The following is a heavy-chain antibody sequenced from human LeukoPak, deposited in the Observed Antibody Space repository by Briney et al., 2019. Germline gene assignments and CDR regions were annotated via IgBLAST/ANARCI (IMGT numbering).Heavy chain of an antibody. CDR2: ISGSDGTT. V-gene: IGHV3-23*01. CDR1: GFTFSSYA. D-gene: IGHD1-1*01. Sequence: GGSLRLSCAASGFTFSSYAMSWVRQAPGKGLEWVSAISGSDGTTYYADSVKGRFTISRDNSKYTLSLQMNSLRAEDTAVYYCAKVNNWKYGHHDYWGQGTLVTVSS. CDR3: AKVNNWKYGHHDY. J-gene: IGHJ4*02.